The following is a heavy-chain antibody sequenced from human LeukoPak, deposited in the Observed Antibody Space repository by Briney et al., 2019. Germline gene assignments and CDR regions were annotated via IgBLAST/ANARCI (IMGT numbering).Heavy chain of an antibody. Sequence: GESLKSSCKGSGYSFTSYWIGWVRQMPGKGLEWMGIIYPGDSDTRYSPSFQGQVTISADKSISTAYLQWGSLKASDTAMYYCARPLNYDYVWGSYRPPGYWGQGTLVTVSS. CDR3: ARPLNYDYVWGSYRPPGY. D-gene: IGHD3-16*02. CDR2: IYPGDSDT. V-gene: IGHV5-51*01. J-gene: IGHJ4*02. CDR1: GYSFTSYW.